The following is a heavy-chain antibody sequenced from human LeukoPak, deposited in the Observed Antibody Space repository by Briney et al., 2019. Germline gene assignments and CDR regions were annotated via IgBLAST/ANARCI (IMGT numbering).Heavy chain of an antibody. CDR2: IIPIFGTA. D-gene: IGHD3-3*01. V-gene: IGHV1-69*05. J-gene: IGHJ5*02. CDR3: AREMRGLEWGTAVGGFVP. CDR1: GGTFSSYA. Sequence: GASVKVSCTASGGTFSSYAISWVRQAPGQGLEWMGGIIPIFGTANYAQKFQGRVTITTDESTSTAYMGLSSLRSEDTAVYFCAREMRGLEWGTAVGGFVPWGQGTLVTVSS.